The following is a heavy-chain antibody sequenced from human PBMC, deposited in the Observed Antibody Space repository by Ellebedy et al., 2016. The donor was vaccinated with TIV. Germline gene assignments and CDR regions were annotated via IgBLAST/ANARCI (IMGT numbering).Heavy chain of an antibody. V-gene: IGHV3-53*01. D-gene: IGHD1-26*01. CDR1: GFTVSSNY. J-gene: IGHJ3*02. CDR3: ARGGNSGSPGDAFDI. CDR2: IYSGGST. Sequence: GESLKISCAASGFTVSSNYMSWVRQAPGKGLEWVSVIYSGGSTYYADSVKGRFTISRDNAKNSLYLQMNSLRAEDTAVYYCARGGNSGSPGDAFDIWGQGTMVTVSS.